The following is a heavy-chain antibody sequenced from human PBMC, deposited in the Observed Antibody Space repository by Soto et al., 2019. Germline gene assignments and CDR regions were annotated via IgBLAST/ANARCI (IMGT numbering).Heavy chain of an antibody. CDR3: ARTMSTDIVVVVAAPVWFDP. CDR2: IYYSGST. D-gene: IGHD2-15*01. J-gene: IGHJ5*02. V-gene: IGHV4-30-4*01. Sequence: LSLDCSFSVGSISSGDYYCSLIRQPPWKGLEWIGYIYYSGSTYYNPSLKSRVTISVDTSKNQFSLKLSSVTAADTAVYYCARTMSTDIVVVVAAPVWFDPWGQGTLVTVS. CDR1: VGSISSGDYY.